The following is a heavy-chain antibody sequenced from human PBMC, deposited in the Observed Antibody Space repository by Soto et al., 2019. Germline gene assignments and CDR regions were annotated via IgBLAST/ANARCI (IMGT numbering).Heavy chain of an antibody. CDR2: INPSGGST. V-gene: IGHV1-46*03. Sequence: VASVKVSCKASGYTFTSYYMHWVRQAPGQGLEWMGIINPSGGSTSYAQKFQGRVTMTRDTSTSTVYMELSSLRSEDTAVYYCARDSVQLERRSNYYYYYMDVWGKGTTVTVSS. CDR3: ARDSVQLERRSNYYYYYMDV. J-gene: IGHJ6*03. CDR1: GYTFTSYY. D-gene: IGHD1-1*01.